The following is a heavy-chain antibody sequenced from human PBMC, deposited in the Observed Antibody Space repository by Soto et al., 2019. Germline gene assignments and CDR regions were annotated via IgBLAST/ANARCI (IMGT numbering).Heavy chain of an antibody. Sequence: GGSLRLSCAASGFTFDDYTMHWVRQAPGKGLEWVSLISWDGGSTYYADSVKGRFTISRDNSKNSLYLQMNSLRTEDTALYYCAKDIVPNGDYYYGMDVWGQGTTVTVSS. D-gene: IGHD2-8*01. CDR3: AKDIVPNGDYYYGMDV. CDR1: GFTFDDYT. J-gene: IGHJ6*02. CDR2: ISWDGGST. V-gene: IGHV3-43*01.